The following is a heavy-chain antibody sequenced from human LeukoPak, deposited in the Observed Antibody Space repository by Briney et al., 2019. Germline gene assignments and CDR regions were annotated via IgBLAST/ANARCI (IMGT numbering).Heavy chain of an antibody. D-gene: IGHD6-19*01. J-gene: IGHJ4*02. Sequence: SSTLSLTCGVDGGGFSGCYWCWSRQPPGKGLEWSVGNNHSGRTTYTRSIKNRVTISVEPSKNHFSLERRSVAAAETAVYYSERGPLFRTGYSSGWYLKQPLYFDYWGQGTLVTVS. V-gene: IGHV4-34*01. CDR1: GGGFSGCY. CDR3: ERGPLFRTGYSSGWYLKQPLYFDY. CDR2: NNHSGRT.